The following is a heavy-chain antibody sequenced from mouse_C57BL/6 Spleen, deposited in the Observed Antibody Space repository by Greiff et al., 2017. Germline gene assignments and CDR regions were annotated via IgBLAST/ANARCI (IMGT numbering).Heavy chain of an antibody. J-gene: IGHJ2*01. CDR2: IDPSDSAT. V-gene: IGHV1-52*01. CDR1: GYTFTSYW. CDR3: ARSDSSGSDY. Sequence: QVQLQQPGAELVRPGSSVKLSCKASGYTFTSYWMHWVKQRPIQGLEWIGNIDPSDSATHYNQKFKDKDTLTVDKSSSTAYMQLSRLTSEDSAVYYCARSDSSGSDYWGQGTTLTVSS. D-gene: IGHD3-2*02.